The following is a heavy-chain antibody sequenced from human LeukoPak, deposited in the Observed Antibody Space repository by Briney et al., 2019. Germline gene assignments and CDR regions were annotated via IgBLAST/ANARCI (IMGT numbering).Heavy chain of an antibody. V-gene: IGHV3-30*18. CDR1: GFTFSSYG. CDR2: ISYDGSNK. CDR3: AKDFQSGSDY. J-gene: IGHJ4*02. Sequence: GGSLRLSCAASGFTFSSYGMHWVRQALGKGLEWVAVISYDGSNKYYADSVKGRFTISRDNSKNTLYLQMNSLRAEDTAVYYCAKDFQSGSDYWGQGTLVTVSS. D-gene: IGHD1-26*01.